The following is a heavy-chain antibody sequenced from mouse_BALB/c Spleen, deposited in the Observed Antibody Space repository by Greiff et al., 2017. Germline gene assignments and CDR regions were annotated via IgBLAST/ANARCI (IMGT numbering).Heavy chain of an antibody. CDR2: ISYDGSN. CDR1: GYSITSGYY. D-gene: IGHD2-1*01. J-gene: IGHJ3*01. Sequence: ESGPGLVKPSQSLSLTCSVTGYSITSGYYWNWIRQFPGNKLEWMGYISYDGSNNYNPSLKNRISITRDTSKNQFFLKLNSVTTEDTATYYCARDPLYGNYPAWFAYWGQGTLVTVSA. CDR3: ARDPLYGNYPAWFAY. V-gene: IGHV3-6*02.